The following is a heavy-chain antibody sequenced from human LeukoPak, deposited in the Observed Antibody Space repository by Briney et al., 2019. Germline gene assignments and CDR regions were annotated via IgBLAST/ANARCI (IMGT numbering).Heavy chain of an antibody. CDR1: GFTFSSYS. V-gene: IGHV3-21*01. CDR3: ARGRIVVVVAGLHDY. D-gene: IGHD2-15*01. CDR2: ISSSSSYI. Sequence: NPGGSLRLSCAASGFTFSSYSMNWVRQAPGKGLEWVSSISSSSSYIYYADSVKGRFTISRDNAKNSLYLQMNSLRAEDTAVYYCARGRIVVVVAGLHDYWGQGTLVTVSS. J-gene: IGHJ4*02.